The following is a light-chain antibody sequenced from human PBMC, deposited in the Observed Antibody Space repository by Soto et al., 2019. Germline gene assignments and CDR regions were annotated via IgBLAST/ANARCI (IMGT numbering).Light chain of an antibody. CDR3: QKYNSALT. Sequence: DIQMTQSPSSLSASGGDRITITCRASQDISNYLAWYQQKPGKVPKLLIYSASTLQSGVPSRFSGSGSGTDFTLTISSLQPEDVATYFCQKYNSALTFGQGTRLEIK. V-gene: IGKV1-27*01. CDR2: SAS. J-gene: IGKJ5*01. CDR1: QDISNY.